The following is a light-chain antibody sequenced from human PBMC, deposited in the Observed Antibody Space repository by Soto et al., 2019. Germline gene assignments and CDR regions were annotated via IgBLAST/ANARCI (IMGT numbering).Light chain of an antibody. CDR3: QQYNNWPPLT. Sequence: EIVMTQSPATLSVSPGERATLSCRASQSVSSNLAWYQQKPGQAPRLLIYGASTRATGIPARFSGSGSGTEFTPTISSLQSKDFAVYYCQQYNNWPPLTFGQGTRLEIK. J-gene: IGKJ5*01. V-gene: IGKV3-15*01. CDR1: QSVSSN. CDR2: GAS.